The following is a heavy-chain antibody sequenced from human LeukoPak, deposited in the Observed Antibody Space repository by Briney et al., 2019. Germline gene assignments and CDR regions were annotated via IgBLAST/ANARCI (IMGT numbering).Heavy chain of an antibody. V-gene: IGHV1-69*01. CDR1: GGTFNRYA. Sequence: VASVKVSCKTSGGTFNRYAFSWVRQVPGQGLEWMGGIIPIFGTTNYAQKFQARVTITADESTSTAYMELNNLRSEDTAVYYCARDNPTGSYFWYLDFWGQGTLVTVSS. CDR2: IIPIFGTT. CDR3: ARDNPTGSYFWYLDF. D-gene: IGHD1-26*01. J-gene: IGHJ4*02.